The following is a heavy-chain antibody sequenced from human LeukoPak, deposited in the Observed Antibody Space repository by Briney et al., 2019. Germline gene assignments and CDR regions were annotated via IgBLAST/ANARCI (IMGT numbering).Heavy chain of an antibody. J-gene: IGHJ6*03. CDR3: AKDATAVVGTVYMDV. V-gene: IGHV3-48*03. Sequence: HPGGSLRLSCAASGFTFGNYEMNWVHQAPGKGLEWISHISNFGDMIHYADSVEGRFTISRDNAKNSLYLQMDSLRAEDTAVYYCAKDATAVVGTVYMDVWGKGTTVTISS. D-gene: IGHD6-13*01. CDR2: ISNFGDMI. CDR1: GFTFGNYE.